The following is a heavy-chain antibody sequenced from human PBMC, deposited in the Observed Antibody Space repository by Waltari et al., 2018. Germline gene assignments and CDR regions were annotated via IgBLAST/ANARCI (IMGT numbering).Heavy chain of an antibody. J-gene: IGHJ4*02. D-gene: IGHD6-13*01. CDR2: INHSGST. CDR1: GGSFSGYY. CDR3: ARGPLYWQQLVRGNFDY. Sequence: QVQLQQWGAGLLKPSETLSLTCAVYGGSFSGYYWSWIRTPPGKGLEWIGEINHSGSTNYNPSLKSRVTISVDTSKNQFSLKLSSVTAADTAVYYCARGPLYWQQLVRGNFDYWGQGTLVTVSS. V-gene: IGHV4-34*01.